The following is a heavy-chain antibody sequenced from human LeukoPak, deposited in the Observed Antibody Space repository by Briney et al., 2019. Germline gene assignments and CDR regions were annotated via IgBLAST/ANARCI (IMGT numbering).Heavy chain of an antibody. Sequence: ASVKVSCKASGYTFTGYYMHWVRQAPGQGLEWMGWINPNSGGTNYTQKFQGRVTMTRDTSISTAYTELSRLRSDDTAVYYCARDQAAAGYLTSGENFDYWGQGTLVTVSS. CDR1: GYTFTGYY. V-gene: IGHV1-2*02. CDR3: ARDQAAAGYLTSGENFDY. D-gene: IGHD6-13*01. CDR2: INPNSGGT. J-gene: IGHJ4*02.